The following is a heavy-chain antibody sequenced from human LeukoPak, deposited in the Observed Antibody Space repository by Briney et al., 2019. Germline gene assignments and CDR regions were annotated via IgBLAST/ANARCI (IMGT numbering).Heavy chain of an antibody. CDR2: ISSSSSTI. CDR1: GFTFSSHS. J-gene: IGHJ4*02. D-gene: IGHD3-10*01. Sequence: GGSLRLSCAASGFTFSSHSMNWVRQAPGKGLEWVSYISSSSSTIYYADSVKGRFTISRDNAKNSLYLQMNSLRAEDTAVYYCARDRSPTWDYWGQGTLVTVSS. CDR3: ARDRSPTWDY. V-gene: IGHV3-48*01.